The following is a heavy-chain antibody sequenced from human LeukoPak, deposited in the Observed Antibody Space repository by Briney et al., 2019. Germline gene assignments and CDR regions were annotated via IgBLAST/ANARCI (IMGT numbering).Heavy chain of an antibody. V-gene: IGHV3-21*01. J-gene: IGHJ4*02. CDR2: ISSSSSYI. CDR3: ARFDYYDSSGYYNFDY. CDR1: GFTFSSYS. D-gene: IGHD3-22*01. Sequence: GGSLRLSCAASGFTFSSYSMNWVRQAPGKGLEWAPSISSSSSYIYYADSVKGRFTISRDNAKNSLYLQMNSLRAEDTAVYYCARFDYYDSSGYYNFDYWGQGTLVTVSS.